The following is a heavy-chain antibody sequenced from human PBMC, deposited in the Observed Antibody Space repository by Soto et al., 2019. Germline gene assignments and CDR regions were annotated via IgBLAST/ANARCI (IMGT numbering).Heavy chain of an antibody. V-gene: IGHV1-69*13. Sequence: SVKVSCKASGGTFSSYAISWVRQAPGQGLEWMGGIIPIFGTANYAQKFQGRVTITADESTSTAYMELSSLRSEDTAVYYCARGGPIRFLEPPLAYYGMDVWDPGTTVTVSS. CDR1: GGTFSSYA. CDR3: ARGGPIRFLEPPLAYYGMDV. CDR2: IIPIFGTA. J-gene: IGHJ6*02. D-gene: IGHD3-3*01.